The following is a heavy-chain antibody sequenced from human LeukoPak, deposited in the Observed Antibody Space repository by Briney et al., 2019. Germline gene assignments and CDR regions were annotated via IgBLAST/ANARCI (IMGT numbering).Heavy chain of an antibody. J-gene: IGHJ6*03. CDR2: MNPNSGNT. D-gene: IGHD1-26*01. Sequence: ASVKVSCXASGYTFTSYDINWVRQATGRGLEWMGWMNPNSGNTGYAQKFQGRVTMTRNTSISTAYMELSSLRSEDTAVYYCASSPLTGARYYMDVWGNGTTVTVSS. CDR3: ASSPLTGARYYMDV. CDR1: GYTFTSYD. V-gene: IGHV1-8*01.